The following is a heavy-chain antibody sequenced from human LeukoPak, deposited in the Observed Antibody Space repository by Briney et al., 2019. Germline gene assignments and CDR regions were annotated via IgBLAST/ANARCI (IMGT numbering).Heavy chain of an antibody. CDR3: ARGVGATERYFDL. Sequence: GGSLRLSCAASGFTFSSYAMHWVRQAPGEGLEYVSAISSNGGSTYYANSVKGRFTISRDNSKNTLYLQMGSLRAEDMAVYYCARGVGATERYFDLWGRGTLVTVSS. D-gene: IGHD1-26*01. CDR1: GFTFSSYA. J-gene: IGHJ2*01. V-gene: IGHV3-64*01. CDR2: ISSNGGST.